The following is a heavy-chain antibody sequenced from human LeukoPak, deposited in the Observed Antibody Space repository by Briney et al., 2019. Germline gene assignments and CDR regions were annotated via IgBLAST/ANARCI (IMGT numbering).Heavy chain of an antibody. CDR2: ISGSGGST. V-gene: IGHV3-23*01. D-gene: IGHD6-13*01. Sequence: GGSLRLSCAASGFTFSTYGMNWVRQAPGKGLEWVSGISGSGGSTYYADSVKGRFTISRDNSKNTPYLQMNSLRAEDTAVYYCTTDRWSSSWYGDEYSQYWGQGTLVTVSS. J-gene: IGHJ1*01. CDR1: GFTFSTYG. CDR3: TTDRWSSSWYGDEYSQY.